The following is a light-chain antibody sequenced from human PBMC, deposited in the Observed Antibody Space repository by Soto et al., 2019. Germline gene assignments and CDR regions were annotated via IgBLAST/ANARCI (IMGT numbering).Light chain of an antibody. J-gene: IGKJ1*01. V-gene: IGKV1-5*01. CDR3: QQYNSYSQT. CDR1: QSISSW. CDR2: DAS. Sequence: DIQMTQAHSTLSASVGDKVTITCRASQSISSWLAWYQQKPGKAPKLLIYDASSLESGVPSRFSGIGSGTEFTLTICSLQPDDVAPYYCQQYNSYSQTFGQGTKVDIK.